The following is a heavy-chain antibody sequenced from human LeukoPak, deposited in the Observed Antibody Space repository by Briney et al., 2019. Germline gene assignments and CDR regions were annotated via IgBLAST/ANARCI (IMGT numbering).Heavy chain of an antibody. D-gene: IGHD1-7*01. J-gene: IGHJ4*02. Sequence: GESLKISCKGSGYSFINYWISWVRQMPGKGLEWMGRFDPSDSYPKYSPSFQGHVTILADKSISTAYLQWSSLKASDTAIYYCATRHNWNYGIDYWGQGTLVTVSS. CDR3: ATRHNWNYGIDY. CDR1: GYSFINYW. V-gene: IGHV5-10-1*01. CDR2: FDPSDSYP.